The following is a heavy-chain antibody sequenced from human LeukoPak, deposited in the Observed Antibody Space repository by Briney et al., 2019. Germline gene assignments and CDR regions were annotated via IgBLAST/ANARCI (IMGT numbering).Heavy chain of an antibody. D-gene: IGHD5-18*01. Sequence: PSETLSLTCAVYGGSFSGYYWSWIRQPPGKGLEWIGEINHSGSTNYNPSLKSRVTISVDTSKNQFSLKLSSVTAADTAVYYCARGVLGGYCYAFDIWGQGTMVTVSS. CDR2: INHSGST. J-gene: IGHJ3*02. CDR3: ARGVLGGYCYAFDI. CDR1: GGSFSGYY. V-gene: IGHV4-34*01.